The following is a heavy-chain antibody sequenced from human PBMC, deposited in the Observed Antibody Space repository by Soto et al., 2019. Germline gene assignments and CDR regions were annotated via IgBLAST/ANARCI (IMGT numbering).Heavy chain of an antibody. J-gene: IGHJ4*02. V-gene: IGHV3-21*01. CDR2: ISSSSSYI. Sequence: GGSLRLSCAASGFTFSSYSMNWVRQAPGKGLEWVSSISSSSSYIYYADSVKGRFTISRDNAKNSLYLQMNSLRAEDTAVYYCAREEGRWLVPPYYFDYWGQGTLVTVSX. CDR1: GFTFSSYS. CDR3: AREEGRWLVPPYYFDY. D-gene: IGHD6-19*01.